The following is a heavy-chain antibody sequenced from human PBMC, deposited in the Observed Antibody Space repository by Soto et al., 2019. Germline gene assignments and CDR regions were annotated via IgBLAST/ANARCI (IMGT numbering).Heavy chain of an antibody. Sequence: QITLKESGPTLVKPTQTLTLTCTFSGFSLSTSGVGVAWIRQPPGKALEWLALIYWDDDKRYRPSLETRLTSTTDTSKTQVVLTMTYMDSVDTATYYCAYLPCSGGSCYWFSYSGMDVWGHWTKVTVSS. D-gene: IGHD2-15*01. CDR3: AYLPCSGGSCYWFSYSGMDV. CDR2: IYWDDDK. V-gene: IGHV2-5*02. J-gene: IGHJ6*02. CDR1: GFSLSTSGVG.